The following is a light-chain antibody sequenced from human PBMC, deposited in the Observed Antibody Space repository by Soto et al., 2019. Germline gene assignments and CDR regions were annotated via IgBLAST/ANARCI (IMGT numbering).Light chain of an antibody. CDR1: RGINNY. CDR3: QNYDGAPLT. Sequence: DIQVTQSPSSLSASVGDRVTITCRASRGINNYLAWYQQKPGKVPKLLIYDASSLQSGVPSRFGGSRSGTDFTLSIRSLQPEDVATYSCQNYDGAPLTVGGGTKVDTK. CDR2: DAS. V-gene: IGKV1-27*01. J-gene: IGKJ4*01.